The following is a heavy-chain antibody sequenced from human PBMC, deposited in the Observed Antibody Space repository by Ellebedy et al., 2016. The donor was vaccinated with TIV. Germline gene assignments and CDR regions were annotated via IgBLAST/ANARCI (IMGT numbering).Heavy chain of an antibody. V-gene: IGHV3-33*08. J-gene: IGHJ4*02. CDR1: GFTFSSYG. D-gene: IGHD3-22*01. CDR3: ARDGGTTMTVSDY. CDR2: IWFDGSNK. Sequence: GESLKISCAASGFTFSSYGMHWVRQAPGKGLEWVAVIWFDGSNKYHADSVKGRFTISRDNSKNTLYLQMNSLRAEDTAVYYCARDGGTTMTVSDYWGQGTLVTVSS.